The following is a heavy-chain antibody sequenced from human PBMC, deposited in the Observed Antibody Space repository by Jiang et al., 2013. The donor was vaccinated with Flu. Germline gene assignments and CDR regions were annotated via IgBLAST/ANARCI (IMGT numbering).Heavy chain of an antibody. V-gene: IGHV1-69*01. Sequence: VSCKTSGGTFSSSAISWVRQAPGQGLEWMGGIVPIFGTTNYAQNFQGRVTINADESTSTAHMVLSSLKSEDTAVYYCARGNVELAAILAFDYWGQGTLVTVSS. CDR1: GGTFSSSA. CDR3: ARGNVELAAILAFDY. CDR2: IVPIFGTT. J-gene: IGHJ4*02. D-gene: IGHD6-19*01.